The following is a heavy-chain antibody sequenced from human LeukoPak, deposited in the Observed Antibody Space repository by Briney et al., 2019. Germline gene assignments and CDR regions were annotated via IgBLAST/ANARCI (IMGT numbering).Heavy chain of an antibody. D-gene: IGHD3-22*01. CDR3: ARGFGDYYDSSGYAY. CDR2: INHSGST. J-gene: IGHJ4*02. Sequence: SETLSLTCAVYGGSFSGYYWSWIRQPPGKGLEWIGEINHSGSTNYNPSLKSRVTISVDTSKNQFSLKLSSVTAADTAVYYCARGFGDYYDSSGYAYWGQGTLVTVSS. CDR1: GGSFSGYY. V-gene: IGHV4-34*01.